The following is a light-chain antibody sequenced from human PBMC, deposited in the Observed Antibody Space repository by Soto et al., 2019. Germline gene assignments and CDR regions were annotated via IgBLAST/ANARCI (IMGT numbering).Light chain of an antibody. V-gene: IGLV2-8*01. CDR3: SSYAGSNNVV. J-gene: IGLJ2*01. CDR2: EVS. Sequence: QSALTQPPSASGSPGQSVTISCTGTSSDVGGYNYVSWYQQHPVKAPKLMIYEVSKRPSGVPDRFSGSKSGNTGSLTVSGLQAEDEADYYCSSYAGSNNVVFGVGTKVTVL. CDR1: SSDVGGYNY.